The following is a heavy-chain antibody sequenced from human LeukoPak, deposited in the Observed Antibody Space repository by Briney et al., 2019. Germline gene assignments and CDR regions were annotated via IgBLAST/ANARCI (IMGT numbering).Heavy chain of an antibody. D-gene: IGHD1-26*01. CDR2: MNPNSGNT. Sequence: ASVKVSCKASGYTFTSYDINWVRQATGQGLEWMGWMNPNSGNTGYAQKFQGRVTMTRNTSISTAYMELSSLRSEDTAVYYCARGAYIGGATTRWFDPWGQGTLVTVSS. J-gene: IGHJ5*02. CDR3: ARGAYIGGATTRWFDP. V-gene: IGHV1-8*01. CDR1: GYTFTSYD.